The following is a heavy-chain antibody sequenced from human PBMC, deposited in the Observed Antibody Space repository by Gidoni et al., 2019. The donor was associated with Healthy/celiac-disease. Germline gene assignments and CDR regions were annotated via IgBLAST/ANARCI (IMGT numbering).Heavy chain of an antibody. J-gene: IGHJ4*02. D-gene: IGHD1-26*01. CDR1: GGSISSSSYY. V-gene: IGHV4-39*01. Sequence: QLQLQESSPGLLKPSQTLSLTCTFSGGSISSSSYYWGWIRQPPGKGLEWIGSIYYSGSTYYNPSLKSRVTISVDTSKNQCSLKLSSVTAADTAVYYWARLGGSYSYWGQGTLVTVSS. CDR3: ARLGGSYSY. CDR2: IYYSGST.